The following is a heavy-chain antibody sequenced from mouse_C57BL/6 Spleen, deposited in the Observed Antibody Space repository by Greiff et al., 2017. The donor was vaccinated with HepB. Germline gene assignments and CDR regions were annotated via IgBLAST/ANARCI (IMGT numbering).Heavy chain of an antibody. CDR2: INPNNGGT. CDR1: GYTFTDYY. CDR3: ARNDY. J-gene: IGHJ2*01. V-gene: IGHV1-26*01. Sequence: VQLQQSGPELVKPGASVKISCKASGYTFTDYYMNWVKQSHGKSLEWIGDINPNNGGTSYNQKFKGKATLTVDKSSSTAYMELRSLTSEEAAVYYCARNDYWGQGTTLTVSS.